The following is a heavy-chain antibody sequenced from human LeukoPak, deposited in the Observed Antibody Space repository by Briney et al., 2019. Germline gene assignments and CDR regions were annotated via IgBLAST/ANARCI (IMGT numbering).Heavy chain of an antibody. CDR3: ARERDPPPMHYYYYYGMDV. CDR1: GGSISSYY. J-gene: IGHJ6*02. V-gene: IGHV4-59*01. Sequence: SETLSLTCTVSGGSISSYYWSWIRQPPGKGLEWIGYIYYSGSTNYNPSLKSRVTISIDTSKNQFSLKLSSVTAADTAVYYCARERDPPPMHYYYYYGMDVWGQGTTVTVSS. CDR2: IYYSGST.